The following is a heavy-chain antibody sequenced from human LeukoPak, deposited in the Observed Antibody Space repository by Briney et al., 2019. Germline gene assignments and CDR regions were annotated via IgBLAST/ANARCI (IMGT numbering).Heavy chain of an antibody. D-gene: IGHD3-22*01. CDR3: GRDSVNYYYDSSGYPDH. CDR2: IRPYNGNT. Sequence: ASVKVSCKASGYTFTSYGITWVRQAPGQGLEWMGWIRPYNGNTNYAQKLQGRVTMTTDTSTSTAYMELRSLRSDDTAVYYCGRDSVNYYYDSSGYPDHWGQGTLVTVSS. CDR1: GYTFTSYG. V-gene: IGHV1-18*01. J-gene: IGHJ4*02.